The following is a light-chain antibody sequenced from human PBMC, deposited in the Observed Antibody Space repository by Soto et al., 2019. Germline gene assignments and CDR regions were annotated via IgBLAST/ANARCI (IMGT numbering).Light chain of an antibody. CDR2: GVS. CDR3: QQYKNWLALT. CDR1: QSVSSN. Sequence: EIVMTQSPATLSVSPGERATLSCRASQSVSSNLAWYQQKPGQAPRLLIYGVSTRATGIPARFSGSGSGTEFTLTISSLQSEDSAVYYCQQYKNWLALTFGGGTKVDI. V-gene: IGKV3-15*01. J-gene: IGKJ4*01.